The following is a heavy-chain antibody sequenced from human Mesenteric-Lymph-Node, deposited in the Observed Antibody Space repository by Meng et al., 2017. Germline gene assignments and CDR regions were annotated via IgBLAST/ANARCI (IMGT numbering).Heavy chain of an antibody. CDR3: ARAADSSLDY. J-gene: IGHJ4*02. D-gene: IGHD6-13*01. Sequence: QVQLQHAGPGLVKPSQTLSVTCAISGDSVSGNGVAWNWIRQSPSRGLEWLGRTYYRSKWYNEYAVSVKSRIGINADTAKNQFSLQLNSVTPEDTAVYYCARAADSSLDYWGQGTLVTVSS. CDR2: TYYRSKWYN. V-gene: IGHV6-1*01. CDR1: GDSVSGNGVA.